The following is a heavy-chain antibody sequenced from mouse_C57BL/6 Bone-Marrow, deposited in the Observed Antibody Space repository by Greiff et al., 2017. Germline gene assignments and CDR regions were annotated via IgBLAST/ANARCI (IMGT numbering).Heavy chain of an antibody. V-gene: IGHV1-64*01. J-gene: IGHJ3*01. CDR3: SSGVGSIRRASFAY. Sequence: QVQLQQPGAELVKPGASVKLSCKASGYTFTSYWMHWVKQRPGQGLEWIGMIHPNSGSTNYNEKFKSKATLTVDKSSSTAYMQLSTLTSADSAVYYCSSGVGSIRRASFAYWGQGTLVTVSA. CDR2: IHPNSGST. CDR1: GYTFTSYW. D-gene: IGHD2-12*01.